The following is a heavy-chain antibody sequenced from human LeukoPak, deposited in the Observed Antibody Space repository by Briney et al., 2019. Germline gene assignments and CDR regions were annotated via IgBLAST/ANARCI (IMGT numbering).Heavy chain of an antibody. Sequence: PGESLRLFCAASGFTFSSYGMHWVRQAPGKGLEWVAFIRYDGINKYYPDSVKGRFTISRDNSKNTLYLQMNSLRAEDTAVYYCAITMVRGVNPDFDYWGQGTLVTVSS. CDR2: IRYDGINK. J-gene: IGHJ4*02. CDR3: AITMVRGVNPDFDY. D-gene: IGHD3-10*01. V-gene: IGHV3-30*02. CDR1: GFTFSSYG.